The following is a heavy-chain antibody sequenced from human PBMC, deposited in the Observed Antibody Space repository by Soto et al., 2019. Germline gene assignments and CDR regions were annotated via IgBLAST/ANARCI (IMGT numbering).Heavy chain of an antibody. CDR1: GYTFTSYD. Sequence: ASVKVACKGSGYTFTSYDINGVRQATGQGVEWRGWMNPNSGNTGYAQKFQGRVTMTRNTSISTAYMELSSLRSEDAAVYYCAREVSGYDFGNGYYYGMDVWGQGTAVTVSS. CDR2: MNPNSGNT. J-gene: IGHJ6*02. CDR3: AREVSGYDFGNGYYYGMDV. D-gene: IGHD5-12*01. V-gene: IGHV1-8*01.